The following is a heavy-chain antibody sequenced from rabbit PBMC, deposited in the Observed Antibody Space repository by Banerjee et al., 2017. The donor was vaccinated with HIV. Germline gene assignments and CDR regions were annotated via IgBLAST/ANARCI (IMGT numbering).Heavy chain of an antibody. D-gene: IGHD1-1*01. CDR2: IGTGSGST. CDR3: ASGYSDIVFNL. J-gene: IGHJ4*01. V-gene: IGHV1S45*01. CDR1: GFSFSNKYV. Sequence: QEQLEESGGDLVKPEGSLTLTCTASGFSFSNKYVMCWVRQAPGKGLEWIGCIGTGSGSTWYASWAKGRFTISKTSSTTVTLQMTSLTAADTATYFCASGYSDIVFNLWGPGTLVTVS.